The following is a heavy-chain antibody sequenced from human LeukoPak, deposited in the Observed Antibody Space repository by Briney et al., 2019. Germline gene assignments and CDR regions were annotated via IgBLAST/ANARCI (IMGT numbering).Heavy chain of an antibody. CDR1: GFTFSSYE. J-gene: IGHJ5*02. CDR2: ISSSGSTI. D-gene: IGHD3-10*01. V-gene: IGHV3-48*03. CDR3: AKCPYGSGTHNWFDP. Sequence: GGSLRLSCAASGFTFSSYEMNWVRQAPGKGLEWVSYISSSGSTIYYADSVKGRFTISRDNAKNSLYLQMNSLRAEDTAVYYCAKCPYGSGTHNWFDPWGQGTLVTVSS.